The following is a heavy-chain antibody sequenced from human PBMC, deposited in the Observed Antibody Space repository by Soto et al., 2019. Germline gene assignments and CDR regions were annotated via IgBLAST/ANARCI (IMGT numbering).Heavy chain of an antibody. CDR2: INPNSGST. D-gene: IGHD2-8*01. Sequence: ASVKVSCKDSGYTFTGYYMHWVRQAPGQGVAWVGWINPNSGSTNYAQKLQGRVTMTRDTSISKAYMELSSLRSDDTAVYYCARDTCRVHCTSGVCSVSAYVMDVWGQGTTVTVSS. CDR1: GYTFTGYY. J-gene: IGHJ6*02. CDR3: ARDTCRVHCTSGVCSVSAYVMDV. V-gene: IGHV1-2*02.